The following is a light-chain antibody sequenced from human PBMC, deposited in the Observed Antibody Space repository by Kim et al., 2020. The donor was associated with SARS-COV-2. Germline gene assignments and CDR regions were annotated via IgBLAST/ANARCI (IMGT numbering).Light chain of an antibody. CDR3: SAWDTSLRVWL. CDR1: NNNVGNEG. J-gene: IGLJ2*01. Sequence: QTATLTCTGNNNNVGNEGATWLQQVQGHPPKLLSYRNNNRPSGISERLSASTSGNTASLTITGLQPEDEADYYCSAWDTSLRVWLFGGGTKLTVL. CDR2: RNN. V-gene: IGLV10-54*01.